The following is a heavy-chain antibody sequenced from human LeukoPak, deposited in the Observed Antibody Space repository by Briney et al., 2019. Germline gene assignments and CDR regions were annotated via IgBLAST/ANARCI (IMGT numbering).Heavy chain of an antibody. V-gene: IGHV3-66*01. Sequence: GGSLRLSCGASGFTFSSYFMTWVRQAPGKGLEWVSVITSGGNSYYADSVKGRFTISRDNSKNTLYLQMNSLRAEDTAVYYCARGQCSSPSCRYFDYWGQGTLVTVSS. J-gene: IGHJ4*02. CDR3: ARGQCSSPSCRYFDY. CDR1: GFTFSSYF. D-gene: IGHD2-2*01. CDR2: ITSGGNS.